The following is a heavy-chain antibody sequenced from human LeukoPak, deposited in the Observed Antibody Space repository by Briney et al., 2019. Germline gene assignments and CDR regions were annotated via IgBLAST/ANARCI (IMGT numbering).Heavy chain of an antibody. D-gene: IGHD1-26*01. Sequence: PSQTLSLTCTVSGGSISSGSYYWSRIRQPAGKGLEWIGRIYTNGHTNYNPSLKSQVTISADTSKNQFSLNLSSVTAADTAVYYCARVGVGATTVDYWGQGTLVTVSS. J-gene: IGHJ4*02. V-gene: IGHV4-61*02. CDR2: IYTNGHT. CDR1: GGSISSGSYY. CDR3: ARVGVGATTVDY.